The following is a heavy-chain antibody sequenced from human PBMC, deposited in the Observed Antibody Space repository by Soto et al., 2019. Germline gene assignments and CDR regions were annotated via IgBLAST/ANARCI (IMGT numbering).Heavy chain of an antibody. Sequence: SETLSLTCTVSGGSISSEGYYWSWFRQRPGKGLEGIWDIDYSGTTYHNPSHRSRLTISGDASKNQVSLKLSSVTAADTALYYCARGRGYSYGPYYFDYWGQGTLVTVSS. CDR1: GGSISSEGYY. J-gene: IGHJ4*02. V-gene: IGHV4-31*03. CDR3: ARGRGYSYGPYYFDY. CDR2: IDYSGTT. D-gene: IGHD5-18*01.